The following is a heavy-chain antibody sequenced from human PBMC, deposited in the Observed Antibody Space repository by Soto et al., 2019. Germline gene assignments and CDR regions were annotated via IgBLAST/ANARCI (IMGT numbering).Heavy chain of an antibody. CDR3: ARDGAAARTETWFDP. Sequence: SETLSLTCTVSGGSTSSYYWSWIRQPPGKGLEWIGYIYYSGSTNYNPSLKSRVTISVDTSKNQFSLKLSSVTAADMAVYYCARDGAAARTETWFDPWRQGTLVTVS. CDR1: GGSTSSYY. J-gene: IGHJ5*02. CDR2: IYYSGST. D-gene: IGHD6-6*01. V-gene: IGHV4-59*01.